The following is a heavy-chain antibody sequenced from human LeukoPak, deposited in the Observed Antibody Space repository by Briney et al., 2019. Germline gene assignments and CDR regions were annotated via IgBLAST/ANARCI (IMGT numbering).Heavy chain of an antibody. CDR1: GFTFSNYV. J-gene: IGHJ4*02. CDR3: ARDREASYHPLAMVRGVIGY. V-gene: IGHV3-23*01. D-gene: IGHD3-10*01. Sequence: GGSLRLSCAAPGFTFSNYVMTWVRQAPGKGLEWVSTISGSGVTTYYADSVQGRFTISRDNSKNTLYLQMNSLRAEDTAVYYCARDREASYHPLAMVRGVIGYWGQGTLVTVSS. CDR2: ISGSGVTT.